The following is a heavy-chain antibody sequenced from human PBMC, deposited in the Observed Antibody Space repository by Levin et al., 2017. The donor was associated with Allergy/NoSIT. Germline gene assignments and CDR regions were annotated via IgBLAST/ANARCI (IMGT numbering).Heavy chain of an antibody. D-gene: IGHD4-23*01. Sequence: SVKVSCKASGGTFSSYAFNWVRQAPGQGLEWMGEIIPIFGTPNYAQKFQGRLTITADESTSTAYMELSSLRSADTAVYYCARDFHDYSGNPDLGIASADIYYYHGMDVWGQGTTVTVSS. CDR3: ARDFHDYSGNPDLGIASADIYYYHGMDV. V-gene: IGHV1-69*13. CDR1: GGTFSSYA. CDR2: IIPIFGTP. J-gene: IGHJ6*02.